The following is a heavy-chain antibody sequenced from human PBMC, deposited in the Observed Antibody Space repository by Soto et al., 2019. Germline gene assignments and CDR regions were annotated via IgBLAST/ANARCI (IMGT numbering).Heavy chain of an antibody. J-gene: IGHJ4*02. CDR1: GYTFTNYA. D-gene: IGHD2-21*02. CDR2: IIPGNGDT. CDR3: ARDLIGDEDCFCDY. Sequence: QVQLVQSGAEVEKPGASVKVSCKASGYTFTNYAIHWVRKAPGQRLEWMGWIIPGNGDTTYSQKFQGRVAINRDTSLSITDMELSSLRSEVTAVYYSARDLIGDEDCFCDYWGQGTLVTVCS. V-gene: IGHV1-3*01.